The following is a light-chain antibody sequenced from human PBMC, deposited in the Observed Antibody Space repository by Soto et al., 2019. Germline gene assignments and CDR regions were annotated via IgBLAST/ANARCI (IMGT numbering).Light chain of an antibody. CDR1: SSDIGNF. Sequence: QSVLTQPASVSGSPGQWITISCTGTSSDIGNFVSWYRQHPGKAPKLMIYDVSSRPSGISHRFSGSKSGRTASLSISGLQAEDEADYYCSSYTSSSTVVFGGGTKLTVL. CDR3: SSYTSSSTVV. CDR2: DVS. V-gene: IGLV2-14*01. J-gene: IGLJ2*01.